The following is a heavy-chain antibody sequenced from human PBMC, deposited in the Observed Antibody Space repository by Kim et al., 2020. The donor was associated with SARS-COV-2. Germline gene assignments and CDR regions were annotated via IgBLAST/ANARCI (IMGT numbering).Heavy chain of an antibody. V-gene: IGHV3-30*03. D-gene: IGHD2-15*01. CDR1: GFTFSDYG. CDR3: ATVTKQWVAFHY. CDR2: ISHDEVTR. Sequence: GGSLRLSCTDSGFTFSDYGMHWVRQAPGKGLEWVAVISHDEVTRYYIDSVRGRFTISRDNSKNTLYLQMNSLRAEDTGIYYCATVTKQWVAFHYWGQGTLVSVSS. J-gene: IGHJ1*01.